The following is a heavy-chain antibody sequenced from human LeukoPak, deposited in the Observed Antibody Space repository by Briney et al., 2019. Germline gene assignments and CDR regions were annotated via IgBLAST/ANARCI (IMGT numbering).Heavy chain of an antibody. J-gene: IGHJ6*03. CDR1: GFTFSSYW. Sequence: GGSLRLSCAASGFTFSSYWMSWVRQAPGKGLEWVANIKQDGSEKYYVDSVKGRFTISRDNAKNSLYLQMNSLRAEDTAVYYCARDTYYDLWSGFSSYYYYYYYMDVWGKGTTVTVSS. CDR2: IKQDGSEK. V-gene: IGHV3-7*01. D-gene: IGHD3-3*01. CDR3: ARDTYYDLWSGFSSYYYYYYYMDV.